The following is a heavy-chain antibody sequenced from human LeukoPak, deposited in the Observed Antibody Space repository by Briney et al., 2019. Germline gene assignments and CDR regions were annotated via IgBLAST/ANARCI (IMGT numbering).Heavy chain of an antibody. V-gene: IGHV3-7*01. J-gene: IGHJ3*02. D-gene: IGHD1-26*01. Sequence: GGSLRLSCAASGFTFSSYWMSWVRQAPGKGLEWVANIKQDGSEKYYVDSVKGRFTISRDNAKNSLYLRMNSLRAEDTAVYYCARVGSPDAFDIWGQGTMVTVSS. CDR3: ARVGSPDAFDI. CDR1: GFTFSSYW. CDR2: IKQDGSEK.